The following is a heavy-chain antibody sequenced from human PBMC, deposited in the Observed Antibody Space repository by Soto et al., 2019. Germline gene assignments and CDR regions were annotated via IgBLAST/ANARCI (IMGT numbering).Heavy chain of an antibody. D-gene: IGHD5-12*01. CDR2: ISGSGANT. CDR3: AKDSAGGYGQYYFHY. CDR1: GFTFSSYA. J-gene: IGHJ4*02. Sequence: SLRLSCVASGFTFSSYAMSWVRQAPGEGLEWVSGISGSGANTYYGDSVKGRFTISRDNSKNTLYLQMNSLRAEDTAVYYCAKDSAGGYGQYYFHYWGQGTLVTVSS. V-gene: IGHV3-23*01.